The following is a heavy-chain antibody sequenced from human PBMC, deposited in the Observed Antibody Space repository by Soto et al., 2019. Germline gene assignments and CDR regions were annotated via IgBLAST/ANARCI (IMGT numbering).Heavy chain of an antibody. J-gene: IGHJ4*02. D-gene: IGHD6-13*01. CDR1: GFTFSSYA. Sequence: PGGSLRLSCAASGFTFSSYAMNWVRQAPGKRLEWVSAISGGGGTIYYADSVKGRFTISRDNSKNTLYLQMNSLRAEDTAVYYCAKDLYTSSWFTSSDFWGQGTLVTVSS. CDR3: AKDLYTSSWFTSSDF. V-gene: IGHV3-23*01. CDR2: ISGGGGTI.